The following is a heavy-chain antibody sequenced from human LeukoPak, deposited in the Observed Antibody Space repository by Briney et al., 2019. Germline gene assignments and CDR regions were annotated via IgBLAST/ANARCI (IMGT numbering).Heavy chain of an antibody. V-gene: IGHV1-69*05. CDR3: ARGVGSGSNWFDP. D-gene: IGHD3-10*01. J-gene: IGHJ5*02. Sequence: ASVKVSCKASGGTSSSYAISWVRQAPGQGLEWMGRIIPIFGTANYAQKFQGRVTITTDESTSTAYMELSSLRSEDTAVYYCARGVGSGSNWFDPWGQRTLVTVSS. CDR2: IIPIFGTA. CDR1: GGTSSSYA.